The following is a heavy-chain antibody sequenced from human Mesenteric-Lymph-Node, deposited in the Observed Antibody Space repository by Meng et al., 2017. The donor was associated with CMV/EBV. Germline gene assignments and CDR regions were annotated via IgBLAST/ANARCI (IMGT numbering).Heavy chain of an antibody. Sequence: GGSLRLSCAASGFTFSSYAMSWVRQAPGKGLEWVSVIYSGGSSTYYADSVKGRFTISRDNSKNTLYLQMNSLRAEDTAVYYCARLRFLEWPHYYGMDVWGQGTTVIVSS. CDR3: ARLRFLEWPHYYGMDV. CDR1: GFTFSSYA. V-gene: IGHV3-23*03. CDR2: IYSGGSST. D-gene: IGHD3-3*01. J-gene: IGHJ6*02.